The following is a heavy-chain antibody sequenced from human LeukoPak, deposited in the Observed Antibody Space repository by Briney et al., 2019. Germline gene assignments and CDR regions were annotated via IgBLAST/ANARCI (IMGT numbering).Heavy chain of an antibody. Sequence: PSETLSFTCTVSGGSISSYYWSWIRQPPGKGLEWIGYIYYSGSTNYNPSLKSRVTISVDTSKNQFSLKLSSVTAADTAVYYCARDRNWFDPWGQGTLVTVSS. CDR2: IYYSGST. CDR3: ARDRNWFDP. V-gene: IGHV4-59*01. CDR1: GGSISSYY. J-gene: IGHJ5*02.